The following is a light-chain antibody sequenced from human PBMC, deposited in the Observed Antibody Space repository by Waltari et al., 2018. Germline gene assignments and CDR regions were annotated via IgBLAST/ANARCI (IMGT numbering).Light chain of an antibody. CDR1: SSDVGSYNL. CDR3: CSYAGSSTWV. Sequence: QSALTQPASVSGSPGQSITIPCTGTSSDVGSYNLVSWYQQHPGKAPKHMLYEGSKRPSGVSNRFSGSKSGNTASLTISGLQAEDEADYYCCSYAGSSTWVFGGGTKLTVL. V-gene: IGLV2-23*01. J-gene: IGLJ3*02. CDR2: EGS.